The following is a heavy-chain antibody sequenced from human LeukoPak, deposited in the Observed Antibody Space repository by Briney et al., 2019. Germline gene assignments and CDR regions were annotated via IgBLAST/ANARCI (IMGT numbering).Heavy chain of an antibody. CDR1: GFIFSSYV. J-gene: IGHJ4*02. CDR3: ARGESGSYVLHY. CDR2: ISVAGATT. Sequence: GGSLRLSCVSSGFIFSSYVMSWVRQAPGEGLEWVSSISVAGATTDYADSVKGRFTISRDNAKNSLYLQMNSLRAEDTAVYYCARGESGSYVLHYWGQGTLVTVSS. D-gene: IGHD1-26*01. V-gene: IGHV3-23*01.